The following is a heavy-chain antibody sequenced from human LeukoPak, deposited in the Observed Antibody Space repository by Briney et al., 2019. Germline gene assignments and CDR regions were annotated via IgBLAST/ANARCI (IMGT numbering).Heavy chain of an antibody. CDR1: GGSISSSDYY. V-gene: IGHV4-39*07. Sequence: PSETLSLTCTVSGGSISSSDYYWGWIRQPPGKGLEWIGSIYYTRSTYYNPSLKSRVTISVDTSKNKFSLKLSSVTAADTAVYYCAREWNGSGSYYKPHMDVWGKGTTVTVSS. CDR2: IYYTRST. J-gene: IGHJ6*03. D-gene: IGHD3-10*01. CDR3: AREWNGSGSYYKPHMDV.